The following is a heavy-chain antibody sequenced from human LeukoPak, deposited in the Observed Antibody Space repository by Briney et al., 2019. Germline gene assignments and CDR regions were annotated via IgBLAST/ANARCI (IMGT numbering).Heavy chain of an antibody. CDR1: GFTFSSYW. Sequence: GGSLRLSCAASGFTFSSYWMSWVRQAPGKGLEWVANIKQDGSEKYYVDSVKGRFTISRDTAKNTLYLQMNSLRAEDTAVYYCRIAAAGRDYWGQGTLVTISS. V-gene: IGHV3-7*01. J-gene: IGHJ4*02. CDR2: IKQDGSEK. D-gene: IGHD6-13*01. CDR3: RIAAAGRDY.